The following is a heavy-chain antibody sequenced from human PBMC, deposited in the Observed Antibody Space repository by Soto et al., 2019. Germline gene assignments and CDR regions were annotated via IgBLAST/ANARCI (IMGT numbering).Heavy chain of an antibody. D-gene: IGHD2-2*01. Sequence: VQLVESGGGVVQPGRSLRLSCAASGFTFSSYGMHWVRQAPGKGLEWVAVIWYDGSNKYYADSVKGRFTISRDNSKNTLYLQMNSLRAEDTAVYYCARDHCSSTSCFYYYYGMDVWGQGTTVTVSS. CDR3: ARDHCSSTSCFYYYYGMDV. CDR2: IWYDGSNK. J-gene: IGHJ6*02. CDR1: GFTFSSYG. V-gene: IGHV3-33*01.